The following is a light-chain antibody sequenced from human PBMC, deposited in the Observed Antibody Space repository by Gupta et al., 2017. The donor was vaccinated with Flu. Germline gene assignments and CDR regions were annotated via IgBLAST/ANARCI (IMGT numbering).Light chain of an antibody. Sequence: PDFQSVTPNEKVTITCRASQSIGTSLHWYQQRPDQSPKLLIKYASHSFSGVPSRFSGSGSGTEFTLTINSLEAEDAATYYCHQSSSLPFTFGQGTELEIK. CDR1: QSIGTS. CDR2: YAS. V-gene: IGKV6-21*01. J-gene: IGKJ2*01. CDR3: HQSSSLPFT.